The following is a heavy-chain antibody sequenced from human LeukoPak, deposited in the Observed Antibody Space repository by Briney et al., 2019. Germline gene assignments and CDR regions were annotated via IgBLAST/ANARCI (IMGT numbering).Heavy chain of an antibody. Sequence: SETLSLTCTVSGGSFSSTTYYWGWIRQPPGKGLEWIGSVYYSGSTYYNQSLKSRVTISVDTSKNQFSLKLTSVTAADTPVYYCARQYYDSSGYYPWYFDYWGQGTLVTVSS. CDR2: VYYSGST. J-gene: IGHJ4*02. D-gene: IGHD3-22*01. CDR3: ARQYYDSSGYYPWYFDY. CDR1: GGSFSSTTYY. V-gene: IGHV4-39*01.